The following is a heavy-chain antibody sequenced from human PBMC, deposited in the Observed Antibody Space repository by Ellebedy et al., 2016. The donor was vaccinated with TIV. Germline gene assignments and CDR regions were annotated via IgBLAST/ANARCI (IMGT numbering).Heavy chain of an antibody. J-gene: IGHJ6*02. CDR1: GDSVSPDIG. Sequence: SQTLSLTCVISGDSVSPDIGWNWIRQSPSRGLEWLGRTYYRSKWNIDYAVSLKSRITINPDTSKNQFSLQLNPVIPDDTAVYYCARGWFGSGMGVWGQGTTVTVSS. CDR2: TYYRSKWNI. V-gene: IGHV6-1*01. D-gene: IGHD3-16*01. CDR3: ARGWFGSGMGV.